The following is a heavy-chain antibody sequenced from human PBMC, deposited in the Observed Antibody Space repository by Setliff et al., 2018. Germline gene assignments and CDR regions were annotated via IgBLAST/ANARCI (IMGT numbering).Heavy chain of an antibody. CDR3: ARAYSYYYYYMDV. V-gene: IGHV4-34*01. D-gene: IGHD4-4*01. CDR1: GGSFSGYY. J-gene: IGHJ6*03. Sequence: SETLSLTCAVYGGSFSGYYWSWIRQPPGKGLEWIGEINHSGSTNYNPSLKSRVAISVDTSKNQFSLKLSSVTAADTAVYYCARAYSYYYYYMDVWGKGTTVTVS. CDR2: INHSGST.